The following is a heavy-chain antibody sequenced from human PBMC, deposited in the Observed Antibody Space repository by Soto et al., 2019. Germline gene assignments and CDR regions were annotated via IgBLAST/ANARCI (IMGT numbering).Heavy chain of an antibody. J-gene: IGHJ5*02. CDR3: ARDQVRIFGVPGSWFDP. V-gene: IGHV1-46*01. Sequence: VASVKVSCKASGYTFTSYYMHWVRQAPGQGLEWMGIINPSGGSTSYAQKFQGRVTMTRDTSTSTVYMELSSLRSEDTAVYYCARDQVRIFGVPGSWFDPWGQGTLVTVSS. D-gene: IGHD3-3*01. CDR1: GYTFTSYY. CDR2: INPSGGST.